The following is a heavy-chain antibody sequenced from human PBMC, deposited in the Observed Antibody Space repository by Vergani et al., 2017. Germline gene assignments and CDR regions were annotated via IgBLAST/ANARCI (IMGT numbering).Heavy chain of an antibody. V-gene: IGHV3-21*01. CDR1: GFTFSSYS. J-gene: IGHJ6*03. Sequence: VQLVESGGGLVKPGGSLRLSCAASGFTFSSYSMNWVRQAPGKGLEWVSSISSSSSYIYYADSAKGRFTNSRDNAKNSLYLQMNSLRAEDTAVYYCAKENSGSYYAFWGHYYYMDVWGKGTTVTVSS. D-gene: IGHD1-26*01. CDR3: AKENSGSYYAFWGHYYYMDV. CDR2: ISSSSSYI.